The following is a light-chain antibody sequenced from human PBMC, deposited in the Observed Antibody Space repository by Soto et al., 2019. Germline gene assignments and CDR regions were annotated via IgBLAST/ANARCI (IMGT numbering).Light chain of an antibody. J-gene: IGKJ4*01. Sequence: DIQMTQSPSTLSASVGDRVTIACRASQSISTWLAWYQQKPGKAPKLLIYKASILESGVPSRFSGSGSATEYTLPISSLQPKVFASYYCQQYEIFPLTFGGGTKVEIK. CDR3: QQYEIFPLT. CDR1: QSISTW. V-gene: IGKV1-5*03. CDR2: KAS.